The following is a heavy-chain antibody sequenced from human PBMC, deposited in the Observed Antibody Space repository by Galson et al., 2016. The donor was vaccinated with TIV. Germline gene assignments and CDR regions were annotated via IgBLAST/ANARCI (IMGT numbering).Heavy chain of an antibody. Sequence: SLRLSCAASGFTFSSFAMLWVRQAPGKGLEWVSAISGGGGTTFYEDSVKGRFTISRDNSKNTVYLQMKSLRAEDTAVYYCVKLDSSGVYYVGRFVYWGQGTLVTVSS. V-gene: IGHV3-23*01. J-gene: IGHJ4*02. CDR2: ISGGGGTT. CDR3: VKLDSSGVYYVGRFVY. CDR1: GFTFSSFA. D-gene: IGHD3-22*01.